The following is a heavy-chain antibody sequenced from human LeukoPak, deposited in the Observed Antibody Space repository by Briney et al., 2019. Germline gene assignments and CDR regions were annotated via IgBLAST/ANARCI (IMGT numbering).Heavy chain of an antibody. CDR1: GFTLSSYG. CDR3: ANVPGYYDYVWGSYRLGPYYYYMDV. Sequence: GGSLRLSCAASGFTLSSYGMSWVPQAPAKGLEWVPAISGSGGRTNYADSVKGRFTISRDNAKNTLYLQMNSLRAEDTAVYYWANVPGYYDYVWGSYRLGPYYYYMDVWGKGTTVTISS. V-gene: IGHV3-23*01. J-gene: IGHJ6*03. D-gene: IGHD3-16*02. CDR2: ISGSGGRT.